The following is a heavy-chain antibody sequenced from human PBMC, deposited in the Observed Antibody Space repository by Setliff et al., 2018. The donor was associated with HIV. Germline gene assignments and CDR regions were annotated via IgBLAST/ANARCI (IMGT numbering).Heavy chain of an antibody. CDR3: ARTRVAAAGIGFDI. CDR2: IDWDDDK. J-gene: IGHJ3*02. D-gene: IGHD6-13*01. Sequence: SGPTLVNPTQTLTLTCTFSGFSLSTSGMCVSWIRQPPGKALEWLARIDWDDDKFYSTSLKTRLTISKDTSKKQVVLTMTNMDPVDTATYYCARTRVAAAGIGFDIWGQGTMVTVSS. V-gene: IGHV2-70*17. CDR1: GFSLSTSGMC.